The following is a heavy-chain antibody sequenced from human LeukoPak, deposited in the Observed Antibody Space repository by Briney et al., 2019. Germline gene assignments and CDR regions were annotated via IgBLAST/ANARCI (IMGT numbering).Heavy chain of an antibody. Sequence: SETLSLTCAVYGGPFSGYYWSWIRQPPGKGMEWIGEINHSGSTNYNPSLKSRVTISVDTSKNQFSLKLSSVTAADTAVYYCASATDMVTKWFDPWGQGTLVTVSS. CDR1: GGPFSGYY. J-gene: IGHJ5*02. CDR2: INHSGST. D-gene: IGHD5-18*01. CDR3: ASATDMVTKWFDP. V-gene: IGHV4-34*01.